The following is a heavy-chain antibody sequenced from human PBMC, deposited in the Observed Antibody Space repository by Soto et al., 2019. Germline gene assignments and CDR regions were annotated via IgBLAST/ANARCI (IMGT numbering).Heavy chain of an antibody. CDR2: IIPIFGTA. CDR1: GGTFSSYA. D-gene: IGHD2-2*03. CDR3: ARVGIVGNYYYGMDV. V-gene: IGHV1-69*13. J-gene: IGHJ6*02. Sequence: SVKVSCKASGGTFSSYAISWVRQAPGQGLEWMGGIIPIFGTANYAQKFQGRVTITADGSTSTAYMELSSLRSEDTAVYYCARVGIVGNYYYGMDVWGQGTTVTVSS.